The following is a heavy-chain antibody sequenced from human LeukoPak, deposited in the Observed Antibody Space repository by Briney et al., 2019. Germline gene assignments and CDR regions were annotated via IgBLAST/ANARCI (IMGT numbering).Heavy chain of an antibody. J-gene: IGHJ4*02. CDR2: ISSSSTYV. CDR1: GFSFCNYN. Sequence: GGSLRLFCAASGFSFCNYNMNWVRQAPGKGLEWVSSISSSSTYVFYADSVKGRFTISRDNAKNSLYLQLNSLRAEDTAVYYCASAEAAFSYWGQGTLVTVSS. CDR3: ASAEAAFSY. D-gene: IGHD3-3*02. V-gene: IGHV3-21*01.